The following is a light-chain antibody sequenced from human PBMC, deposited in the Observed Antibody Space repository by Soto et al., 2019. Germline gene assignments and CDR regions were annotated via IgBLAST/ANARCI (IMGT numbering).Light chain of an antibody. CDR1: SSNIGAGYD. CDR2: GDS. J-gene: IGLJ1*01. V-gene: IGLV1-40*01. Sequence: QSVLTQPPSVSGAPGQRVTISCTGSSSNIGAGYDVHWYQQLLGTAPKLLIFGDSNRPSGVPDRFSGSKSGTSASLAITGLQTEDEADYYCQSYHSSLSGYVFGTGTKLTVL. CDR3: QSYHSSLSGYV.